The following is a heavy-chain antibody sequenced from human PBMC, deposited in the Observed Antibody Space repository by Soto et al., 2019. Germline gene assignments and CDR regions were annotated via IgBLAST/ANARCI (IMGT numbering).Heavy chain of an antibody. Sequence: ASVKVCCKASGYTKTSYYMHWVRQETGQGLEWMGIINPSGGSTSYAQKFQGRVTMTRDTSTSTVYMELSSLRSEDTAVYYCAREVTMITRGPFDIWGQGTMVTVSS. J-gene: IGHJ3*02. CDR2: INPSGGST. CDR3: AREVTMITRGPFDI. D-gene: IGHD3-22*01. CDR1: GYTKTSYY. V-gene: IGHV1-46*03.